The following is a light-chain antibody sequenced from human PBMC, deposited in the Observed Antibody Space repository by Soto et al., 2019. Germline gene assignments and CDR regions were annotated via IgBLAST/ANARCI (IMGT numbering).Light chain of an antibody. CDR1: QSVGIN. CDR3: QQRSSWPWT. Sequence: NHSLAILSVYPGERATLSCRASQSVGINVAWYQQKPGQAPRLLIYDASNRATGVPARFSGSGSGTDFTLTISSLDPEDFAVYYCQQRSSWPWTFGQGTKV. CDR2: DAS. V-gene: IGKV3-11*01. J-gene: IGKJ1*01.